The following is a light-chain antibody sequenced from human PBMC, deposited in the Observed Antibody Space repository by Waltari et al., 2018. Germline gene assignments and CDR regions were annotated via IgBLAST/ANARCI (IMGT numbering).Light chain of an antibody. CDR1: SSNIGNNY. J-gene: IGLJ3*02. CDR2: RNN. V-gene: IGLV1-47*01. CDR3: AAWDDSLRGPV. Sequence: QSVRTQPPSASETPGQRVTISGSGSSSNIGNNYVLWYQQFPGTSPKLLIYRNNQRPSGVPDRFSGSKSGTSASLAISGLRSEDESDYYCAAWDDSLRGPVFGGGTKVTVL.